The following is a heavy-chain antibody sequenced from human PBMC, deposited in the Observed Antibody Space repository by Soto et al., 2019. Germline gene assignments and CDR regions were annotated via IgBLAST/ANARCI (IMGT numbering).Heavy chain of an antibody. J-gene: IGHJ3*02. V-gene: IGHV3-9*01. CDR1: GFTFDDYA. CDR2: ISWNSGSI. CDR3: AKGTDYDILTGPPLDI. Sequence: HPGGSLRLSCAASGFTFDDYAMHWVRQAPGKGLEWFSGISWNSGSIGYADSVKGRFTISRDNAKNSLYLQMNSLRAEDTALYYCAKGTDYDILTGPPLDIWGQGTMVTVSS. D-gene: IGHD3-9*01.